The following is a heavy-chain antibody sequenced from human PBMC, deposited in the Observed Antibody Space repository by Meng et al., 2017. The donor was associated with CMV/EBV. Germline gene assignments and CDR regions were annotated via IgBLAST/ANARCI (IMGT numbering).Heavy chain of an antibody. CDR1: GGSISSYY. CDR2: IYTSGST. D-gene: IGHD6-13*01. V-gene: IGHV4-4*07. Sequence: SGGSISSYYWRWIRQPAGKGLEWIGRIYTSGSTNYNHSLKSRVTMSVDTSKNQFSLKLSSVTAADTAVYYCARDLGAAADPNWFDPWGQGTLVTVSS. CDR3: ARDLGAAADPNWFDP. J-gene: IGHJ5*02.